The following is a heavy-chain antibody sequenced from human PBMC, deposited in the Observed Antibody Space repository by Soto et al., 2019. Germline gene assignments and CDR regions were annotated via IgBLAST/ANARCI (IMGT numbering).Heavy chain of an antibody. CDR2: VYYSGGT. V-gene: IGHV4-61*05. CDR3: ARGVLVEGTSSPDMFDY. D-gene: IGHD6-6*01. Sequence: PSETLSLTCTVSGGSIRSSSYYWGWIPQPPGKGLEWIGYVYYSGGTNYNPSLKGRVTILLDAPKNQFSLKLSSVIAADTAVYYCARGVLVEGTSSPDMFDYWGQGTQVTVSS. CDR1: GGSIRSSSYY. J-gene: IGHJ4*02.